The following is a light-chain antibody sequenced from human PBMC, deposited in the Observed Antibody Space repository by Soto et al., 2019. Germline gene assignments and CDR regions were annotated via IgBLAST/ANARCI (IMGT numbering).Light chain of an antibody. V-gene: IGKV3-20*01. CDR3: QQYGRSGT. CDR2: GAS. CDR1: QSVSNNY. Sequence: IVCTHSPSTLSLSPVERAPLSCRASQSVSNNYLAWYQQKPGQAPRLLIYGASNRATGIPDRFSGSGSGTDFTLTISRLEPEDFAVYYCQQYGRSGTFGQGAKVDIK. J-gene: IGKJ1*01.